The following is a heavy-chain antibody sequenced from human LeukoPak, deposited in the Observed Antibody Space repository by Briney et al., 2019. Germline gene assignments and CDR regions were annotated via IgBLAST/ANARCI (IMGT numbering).Heavy chain of an antibody. CDR1: GFTFSSYT. CDR3: ARARGYCAADCSRYAFDY. Sequence: GGSLRLSCAASGFTFSSYTMRWVRQASGKGLEWVSTISNSGRNTFYEDSVKGRFTISRDNSKNTLYLQMNSLRAGDTAVYSCARARGYCAADCSRYAFDYWGQGTLVTVSS. CDR2: ISNSGRNT. J-gene: IGHJ4*02. V-gene: IGHV3-23*01. D-gene: IGHD2-21*02.